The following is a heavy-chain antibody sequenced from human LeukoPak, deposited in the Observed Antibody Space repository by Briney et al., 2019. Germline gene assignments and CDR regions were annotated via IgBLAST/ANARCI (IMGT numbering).Heavy chain of an antibody. J-gene: IGHJ4*02. CDR1: GFTVTSNY. CDR3: ARGAATGPTLGLDY. V-gene: IGHV3-53*01. Sequence: GGSLRLSCVASGFTVTSNYVTWVRQAPGKGLEWVSVIYTGGSPYYADSVKGRFAISRDISKNTVYLQMYSLRAEDTAVYYCARGAATGPTLGLDYWGQGTPVTVSS. CDR2: IYTGGSP. D-gene: IGHD6-13*01.